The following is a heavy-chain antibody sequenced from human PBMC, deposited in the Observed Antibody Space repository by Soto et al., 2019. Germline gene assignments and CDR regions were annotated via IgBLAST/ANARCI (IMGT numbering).Heavy chain of an antibody. Sequence: ASVKVSCKASGYTFTSYGISWVRQAPGQGLEWMGWISAYNGNTNYAQKLQGRVTMTTDTSTSTAYMELRSLRSDDTAVYYCARATYYYGSGSSKAYYYYYYMDVWGKGTTVTVS. V-gene: IGHV1-18*01. CDR1: GYTFTSYG. CDR3: ARATYYYGSGSSKAYYYYYYMDV. CDR2: ISAYNGNT. J-gene: IGHJ6*03. D-gene: IGHD3-10*01.